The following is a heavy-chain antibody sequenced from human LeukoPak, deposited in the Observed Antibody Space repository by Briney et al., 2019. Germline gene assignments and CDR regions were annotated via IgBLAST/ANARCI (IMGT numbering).Heavy chain of an antibody. CDR2: IYHSGST. D-gene: IGHD7-27*01. CDR3: ARAKKTGASHYYYGMDV. Sequence: SETLSLTCAVSGGSISSGGYSWSWIRQPPGKGLVWIGYIYHSGSTYYNPSLKSRVTISVDRSKNQFSLKLSSVTAADTAVYYCARAKKTGASHYYYGMDVWGQGTTVTVSS. J-gene: IGHJ6*02. CDR1: GGSISSGGYS. V-gene: IGHV4-30-2*01.